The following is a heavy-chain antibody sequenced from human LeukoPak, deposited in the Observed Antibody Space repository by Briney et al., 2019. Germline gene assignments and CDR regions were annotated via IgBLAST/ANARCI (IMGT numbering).Heavy chain of an antibody. V-gene: IGHV4-38-2*02. CDR3: VYYDSSGYYGNAFDI. J-gene: IGHJ3*02. D-gene: IGHD3-22*01. CDR1: GYSISSGYY. CDR2: IYHSGST. Sequence: TSSETLSLTCTVSGYSISSGYYWGWIRQPPGEGLEWIGSIYHSGSTYYNPSLKSRVTISVDTSKNQFSLKLSSVTAADTAVYYCVYYDSSGYYGNAFDIWGQGTMVTVSS.